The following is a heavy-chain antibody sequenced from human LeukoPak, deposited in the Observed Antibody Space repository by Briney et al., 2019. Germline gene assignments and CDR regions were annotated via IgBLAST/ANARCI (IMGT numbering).Heavy chain of an antibody. CDR2: ISGSGDNT. CDR1: GFTFSSYG. Sequence: GGSLRLSCAASGFTFSSYGMSWVRQAPGKGLEWVSAISGSGDNTYYADSVKGRFTISRDNSKNTLYLQMNSLRAEDTAVYYCAKDALYCGGDCYQVEAFDIWGQGTMVTVSS. CDR3: AKDALYCGGDCYQVEAFDI. D-gene: IGHD2-21*02. J-gene: IGHJ3*02. V-gene: IGHV3-23*01.